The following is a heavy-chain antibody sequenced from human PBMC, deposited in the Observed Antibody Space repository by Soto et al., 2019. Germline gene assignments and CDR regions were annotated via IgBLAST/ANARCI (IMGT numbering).Heavy chain of an antibody. D-gene: IGHD3-3*01. CDR1: GFTFSSYA. Sequence: GESLKISCAASGFTFSSYAMHWVRQAPGKGLEYVSAISSNGGSTYYANSVKGRFTISRDNSKNTLYLQMGSLRAEDMAVYYCARGSITIFGVVISAYYMDVWGKGTTVTVSS. V-gene: IGHV3-64*01. CDR3: ARGSITIFGVVISAYYMDV. CDR2: ISSNGGST. J-gene: IGHJ6*03.